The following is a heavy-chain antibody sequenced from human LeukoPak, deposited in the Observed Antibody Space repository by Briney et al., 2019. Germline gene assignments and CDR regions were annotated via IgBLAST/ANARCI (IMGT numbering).Heavy chain of an antibody. Sequence: SETLSLTCTVSGGAISNDNFYWGWIRQPPGKGLEWIGSINYSGTTYYNPSLKSRVTISVDTSKTQFPLKLTSVTAADTAVYYCARLSDYWGQGTLVTVSS. V-gene: IGHV4-39*01. J-gene: IGHJ4*02. CDR1: GGAISNDNFY. CDR2: INYSGTT. CDR3: ARLSDY.